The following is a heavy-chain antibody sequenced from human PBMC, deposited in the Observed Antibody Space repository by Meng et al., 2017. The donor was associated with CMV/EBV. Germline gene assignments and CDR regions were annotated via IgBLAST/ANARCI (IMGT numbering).Heavy chain of an antibody. CDR3: ASDRGFGDLDS. CDR2: ISYDGSNK. CDR1: GFTFSSYW. J-gene: IGHJ4*02. V-gene: IGHV3-30-3*01. D-gene: IGHD3-10*01. Sequence: GGSLRLSCAASGFTFSSYWMHWVRQAPGKGLEWVAVISYDGSNKYYADSVKGRFTISRDNSKNTLYLQMNSLRAEDTAVYYCASDRGFGDLDSWGQGTLVTVSS.